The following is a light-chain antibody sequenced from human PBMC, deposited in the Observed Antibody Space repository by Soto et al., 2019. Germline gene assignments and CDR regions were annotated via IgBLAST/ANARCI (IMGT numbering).Light chain of an antibody. J-gene: IGKJ1*01. CDR1: QSVSSSY. CDR3: QQYGSSPGT. V-gene: IGKV3-20*01. CDR2: DAS. Sequence: EIVLTQSPGTLSLSPGERATLSCRASQSVSSSYLAWYQQKPGQAPRLLIYDASNRATGIPARFSGSGSGTDFTLTISRLEPEDFAVYYCQQYGSSPGTFGQGTKVDTK.